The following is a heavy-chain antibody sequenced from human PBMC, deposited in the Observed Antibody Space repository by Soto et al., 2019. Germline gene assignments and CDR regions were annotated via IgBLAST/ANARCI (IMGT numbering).Heavy chain of an antibody. CDR3: AKERWADAGTPTLDY. Sequence: EVQLLESGGGLVQPGGSLRLSCAASGFTFSSYAMSWVRQAPGKGLECVSAISGGTSSTYYEDSVKGRFTISIDTSKNTVYLQMNSLRAEDTAVYYCAKERWADAGTPTLDYLGQGTLVTGSS. V-gene: IGHV3-23*01. D-gene: IGHD6-13*01. J-gene: IGHJ4*02. CDR2: ISGGTSST. CDR1: GFTFSSYA.